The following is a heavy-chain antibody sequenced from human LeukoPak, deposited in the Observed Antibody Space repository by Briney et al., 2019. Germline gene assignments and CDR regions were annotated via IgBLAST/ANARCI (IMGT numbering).Heavy chain of an antibody. CDR2: ISNSGGYI. J-gene: IGHJ4*02. CDR1: GFTFIIYA. CDR3: AKGLDSSGSVSPLDY. D-gene: IGHD3-10*01. Sequence: GGSLRLSCGASGFTFIIYAVSWVRPAPGEGLEWVSSISNSGGYIYYADSVKGRFTISRDTSKNALYLQINSLIAKDTGVYYCAKGLDSSGSVSPLDYWGQGTLVTVSS. V-gene: IGHV3-23*01.